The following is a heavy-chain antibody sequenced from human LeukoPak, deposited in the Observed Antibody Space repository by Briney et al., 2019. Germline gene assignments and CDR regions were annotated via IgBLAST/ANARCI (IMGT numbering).Heavy chain of an antibody. Sequence: SETLSLTCTVSGGSISIYYWSWIRQPPGKGLEWIGYIYYSGSTNYNPSLKSRVTISVDTTKNQFSLRLNSVTAADTAVYYCARQPMLVGAARGAYVDYWGQGTLVTVSS. V-gene: IGHV4-59*08. CDR2: IYYSGST. CDR1: GGSISIYY. D-gene: IGHD1-26*01. CDR3: ARQPMLVGAARGAYVDY. J-gene: IGHJ4*02.